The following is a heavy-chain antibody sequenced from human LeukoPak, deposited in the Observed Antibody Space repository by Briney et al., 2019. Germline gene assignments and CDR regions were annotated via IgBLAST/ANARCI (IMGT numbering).Heavy chain of an antibody. D-gene: IGHD3-22*01. V-gene: IGHV3-23*01. CDR2: TSGSGGSK. CDR3: AKFPSYDSSGHDGFDV. J-gene: IGHJ3*01. CDR1: GFIFKSHA. Sequence: GGSLRLSCAASGFIFKSHAMSWVRQAPGKGLEWVSATSGSGGSKFYADSVKGRFTISRDNSKNTLYMQMNSLRAEDTAIYYCAKFPSYDSSGHDGFDVWGQGTRVTVSS.